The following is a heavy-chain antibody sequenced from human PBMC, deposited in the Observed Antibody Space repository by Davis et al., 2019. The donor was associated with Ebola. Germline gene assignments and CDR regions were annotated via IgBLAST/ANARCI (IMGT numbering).Heavy chain of an antibody. CDR1: GFTFASFA. Sequence: PGGSPRLSCAASGFTFASFAMTWVRQPPGKGLEWVSTVSGSADSTDYADSVKGRFTVSRDNVKNTVYLQMTSLRVEDTAVYFCAKNLEWAVSHINFDHWGQGTVVSVSS. CDR3: AKNLEWAVSHINFDH. CDR2: VSGSADST. D-gene: IGHD1-26*01. J-gene: IGHJ4*02. V-gene: IGHV3-23*01.